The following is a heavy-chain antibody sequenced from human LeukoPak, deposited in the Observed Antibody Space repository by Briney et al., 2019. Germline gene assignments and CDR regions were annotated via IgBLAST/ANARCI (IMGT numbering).Heavy chain of an antibody. CDR1: GFTFSSYA. J-gene: IGHJ4*02. Sequence: PGGSLRLSCAASGFTFSSYAMSWVRQAPGKGLEWVSAISGSGGRTYYADSVKGRFTISRDNSKNTLYLHMSSLRAEDTAVYYCGKNHDFWSGTSYYFDYWGQGTLVTVSS. V-gene: IGHV3-23*01. CDR3: GKNHDFWSGTSYYFDY. D-gene: IGHD3-3*01. CDR2: ISGSGGRT.